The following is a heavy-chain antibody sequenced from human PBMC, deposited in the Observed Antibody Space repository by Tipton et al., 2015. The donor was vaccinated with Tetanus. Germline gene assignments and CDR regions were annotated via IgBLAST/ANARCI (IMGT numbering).Heavy chain of an antibody. CDR1: GYTFTTYG. CDR2: IRPDNGHT. CDR3: ARDMRGHRVQLLPHAF. D-gene: IGHD1-26*01. Sequence: QLVQSGAEVRKPGASVKVSCQASGYTFTTYGLNWVRQAPGQGLEWVAWIRPDNGHTNYAQKFQGRVTMTTDTSTSTAYMELRNLRSDDTDMYFCARDMRGHRVQLLPHAFWGQGTLVTVSS. J-gene: IGHJ4*02. V-gene: IGHV1-18*01.